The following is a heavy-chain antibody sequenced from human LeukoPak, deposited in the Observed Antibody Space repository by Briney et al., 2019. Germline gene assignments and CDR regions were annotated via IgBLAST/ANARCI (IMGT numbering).Heavy chain of an antibody. CDR3: AKGADLYSPYYYYMDV. J-gene: IGHJ6*03. CDR1: GFTFSSYG. V-gene: IGHV3-30*02. CDR2: IRYDGSNK. Sequence: PGGSLRLSCAASGFTFSSYGMHWVRQAPGKGLEWVAFIRYDGSNKYYADSVKGRFTISRDNSKNTLYLQMNSLRAEDTAVYYCAKGADLYSPYYYYMDVWGKGTTVTISS. D-gene: IGHD2-15*01.